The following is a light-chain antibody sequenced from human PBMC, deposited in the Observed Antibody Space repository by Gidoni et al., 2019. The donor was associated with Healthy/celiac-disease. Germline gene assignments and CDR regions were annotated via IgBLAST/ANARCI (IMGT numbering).Light chain of an antibody. CDR1: SSDVGGYNY. J-gene: IGLJ2*01. CDR3: SSYAGSNNLV. V-gene: IGLV2-8*01. Sequence: HSALTQPPSASGSPGQSVTISCTGTSSDVGGYNYVSWYQQHPGKAPKLMIYEVSKLPSGVPDRFSGSKSGNTASLTVSGLQAEDEADYYCSSYAGSNNLVFGGGTKLTVL. CDR2: EVS.